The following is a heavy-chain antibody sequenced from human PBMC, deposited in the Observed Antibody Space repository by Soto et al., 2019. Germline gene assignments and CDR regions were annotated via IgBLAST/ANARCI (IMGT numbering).Heavy chain of an antibody. V-gene: IGHV3-30*18. CDR2: ISYDGSNK. J-gene: IGHJ6*02. CDR1: GFTFSSYG. CDR3: AKELLWFGEPNHYYYGMDV. D-gene: IGHD3-10*01. Sequence: HPGGSLRLSCAASGFTFSSYGMHWVRQAPGKGLEWVAVISYDGSNKYYADSVKGRFTISRDNSKNTLYLQMNSLRAEDTAVYYCAKELLWFGEPNHYYYGMDVWGQGTTVTVSS.